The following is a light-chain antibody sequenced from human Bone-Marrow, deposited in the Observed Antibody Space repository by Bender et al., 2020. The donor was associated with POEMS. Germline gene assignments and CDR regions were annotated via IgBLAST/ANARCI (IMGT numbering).Light chain of an antibody. J-gene: IGLJ2*01. CDR1: RGDIGTYNL. V-gene: IGLV2-14*02. CDR3: SSYTSTSTLVL. Sequence: QSALTQPASVSGSPGQSITIPCAGSRGDIGTYNLVSWYQLRPGQAPKLLIYETTKRPSGISDRFSGSKSGNTATLTISRLQAEDEADYYCSSYTSTSTLVLFGGGTKLTVL. CDR2: ETT.